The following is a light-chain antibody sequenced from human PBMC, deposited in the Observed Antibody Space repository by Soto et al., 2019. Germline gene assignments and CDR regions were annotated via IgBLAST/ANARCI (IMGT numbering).Light chain of an antibody. Sequence: DIVMPQSPLSLPVTPGEPASISCRSSQSLLHSNGYNYLDWYLQKPGQSPQLLIYLGSNRASGVPDRFSGSGSGTDFTLKISRVEAEDVGVYYCMQALQTHMYTFGQGTKLEIK. CDR2: LGS. J-gene: IGKJ2*01. V-gene: IGKV2-28*01. CDR3: MQALQTHMYT. CDR1: QSLLHSNGYNY.